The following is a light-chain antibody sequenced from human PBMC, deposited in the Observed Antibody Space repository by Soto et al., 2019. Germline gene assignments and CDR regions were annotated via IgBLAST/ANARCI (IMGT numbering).Light chain of an antibody. CDR2: AAS. Sequence: DIQMPQSPSSLSASVGDRVTITCRASQSISSYLNWYQQNPGKAPTLLIYAASSLQSGCQSRFSGSGSRTDFTHTISSLQPDDFATYYCQQRYSTPITFGQGTRLQIK. CDR3: QQRYSTPIT. J-gene: IGKJ5*01. V-gene: IGKV1-39*01. CDR1: QSISSY.